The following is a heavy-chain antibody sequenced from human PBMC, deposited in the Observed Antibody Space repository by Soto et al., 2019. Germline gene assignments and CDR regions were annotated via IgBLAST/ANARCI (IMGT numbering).Heavy chain of an antibody. CDR2: IYYSGST. V-gene: IGHV4-30-4*01. CDR3: ARTLWDGYNSNPSDY. J-gene: IGHJ4*02. Sequence: SETLSLTCTVSGGSISSGDYYWSWIRQPPGKGLEWIGYIYYSGSTYYNPSLKSRVTISVDTSKNQFSLKLSSVTAADTAVYYCARTLWDGYNSNPSDYWGQGTLVTVSS. CDR1: GGSISSGDYY. D-gene: IGHD1-1*01.